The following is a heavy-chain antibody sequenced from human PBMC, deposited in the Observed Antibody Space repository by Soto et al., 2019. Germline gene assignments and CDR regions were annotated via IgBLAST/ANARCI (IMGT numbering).Heavy chain of an antibody. CDR2: IYPGDSDT. CDR3: ARQDCSGGSCYLFDY. J-gene: IGHJ4*02. D-gene: IGHD2-15*01. CDR1: GYSFTSYW. Sequence: GESLKISCKGSGYSFTSYWIGWVRQMPGKGLEWMGIIYPGDSDTRYSPSFQGQVTISADKSISTAYLQWSSLKASDTAMYYCARQDCSGGSCYLFDYWGQGTLVTVS. V-gene: IGHV5-51*01.